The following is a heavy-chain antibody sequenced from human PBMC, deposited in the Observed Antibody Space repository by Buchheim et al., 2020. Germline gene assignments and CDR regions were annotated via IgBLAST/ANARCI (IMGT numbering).Heavy chain of an antibody. Sequence: QIQLVQSGAEVMKPGASVKVSCKASGYTFTGYYMHWVRQAPGQGLEWLGGIIPVSSTPIYAQKFQGRLTFTADQSATTFYMELTSLRSEDTAVYFCASPLSYYYYYYMGVWGEGTT. CDR3: ASPLSYYYYYYMGV. CDR1: GYTFTGYY. CDR2: IIPVSSTP. J-gene: IGHJ6*03. V-gene: IGHV1-69*13.